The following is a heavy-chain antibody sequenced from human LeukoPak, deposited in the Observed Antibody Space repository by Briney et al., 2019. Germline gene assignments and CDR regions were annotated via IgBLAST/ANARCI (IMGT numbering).Heavy chain of an antibody. D-gene: IGHD3-10*01. CDR3: AKEPQGGSGTYFDY. J-gene: IGHJ4*02. CDR1: GFTFSSYA. Sequence: GGSLRLSCAGSGFTFSSYAMTWVRQAPGKGLEWVSGISGNGDSTYYADSVKGRFTISRDNSKNTLYLQMNSLRAEDTAVYYCAKEPQGGSGTYFDYWGQGTLVTVSS. CDR2: ISGNGDST. V-gene: IGHV3-23*01.